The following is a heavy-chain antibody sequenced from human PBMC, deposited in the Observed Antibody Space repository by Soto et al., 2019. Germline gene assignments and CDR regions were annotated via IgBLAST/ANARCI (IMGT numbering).Heavy chain of an antibody. V-gene: IGHV4-4*07. Sequence: PSETLSLTCTVSGGSISSYYWTWIRQPAGKGLEWSGHIYTSGSTNYNPSLKSRVTMSADTSKNQFSLKLSSVTAADTAVYYCARSGLFAPIDYWGQGTLVTVSS. D-gene: IGHD2-21*01. CDR1: GGSISSYY. CDR3: ARSGLFAPIDY. CDR2: IYTSGST. J-gene: IGHJ4*02.